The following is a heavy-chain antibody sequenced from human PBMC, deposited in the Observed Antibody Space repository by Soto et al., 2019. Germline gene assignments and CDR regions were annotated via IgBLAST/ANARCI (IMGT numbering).Heavy chain of an antibody. V-gene: IGHV3-23*01. J-gene: IGHJ4*02. CDR1: GFTFSSYS. CDR2: SSATGAGT. D-gene: IGHD1-7*01. Sequence: PGGSLRLSCAASGFTFSSYSIHWVRQAPWKGLEWVSFSSATGAGTYYADSVKGRFTISRDNSKNTLYLQMTSLRADDTAVYYCAKDRRAGGNYGFYSDFWGQGALVTVSS. CDR3: AKDRRAGGNYGFYSDF.